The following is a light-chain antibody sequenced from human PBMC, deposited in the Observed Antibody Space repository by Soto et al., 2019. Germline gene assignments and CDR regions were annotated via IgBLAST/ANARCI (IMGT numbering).Light chain of an antibody. V-gene: IGLV2-14*01. J-gene: IGLJ2*01. CDR2: DVS. Sequence: QSALTQPASVSGSPGQSITISCTGTSSDVGGYNYVSWYQQHPGKAPKLMIYDVSNRPSGVSNRFSGSKSGNTASLTNSGLQAGDEADYYCSSYTSSSTRVFGGGTKLTVL. CDR3: SSYTSSSTRV. CDR1: SSDVGGYNY.